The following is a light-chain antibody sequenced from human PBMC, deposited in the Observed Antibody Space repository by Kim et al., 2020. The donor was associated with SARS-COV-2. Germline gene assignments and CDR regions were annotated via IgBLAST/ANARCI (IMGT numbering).Light chain of an antibody. Sequence: KTVAISCTGSSGSIASNYVQWYQQRPGSAPTTVIYENNQRPSGVPDRFSGSIDSSSNSASLTISGLKTEDEADYYCQSYDNNNQVFGGGTQLTVL. V-gene: IGLV6-57*02. CDR2: ENN. CDR3: QSYDNNNQV. J-gene: IGLJ3*02. CDR1: SGSIASNY.